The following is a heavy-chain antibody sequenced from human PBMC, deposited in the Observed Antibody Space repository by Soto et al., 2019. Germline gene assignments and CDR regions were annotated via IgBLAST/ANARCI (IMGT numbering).Heavy chain of an antibody. D-gene: IGHD3-22*01. J-gene: IGHJ4*02. CDR3: AKGGYYYDSSGYYYFDY. Sequence: GGSLRLSCAASGFTFSSYDMHWVRQATGKGLEWVSAIGTAGDTYYPGSVKGRFTISRENAKNSLYLQMNSLRAEDTAVYYCAKGGYYYDSSGYYYFDYWGQGTLVTVSS. CDR1: GFTFSSYD. V-gene: IGHV3-13*01. CDR2: IGTAGDT.